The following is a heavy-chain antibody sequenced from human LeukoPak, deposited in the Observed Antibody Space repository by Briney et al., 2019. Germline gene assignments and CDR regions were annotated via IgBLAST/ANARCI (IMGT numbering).Heavy chain of an antibody. J-gene: IGHJ4*02. V-gene: IGHV3-23*01. CDR3: ARGNFYSGSGSSPLDY. CDR1: GFTFSDYG. Sequence: GGSLRLSCTASGFTFSDYGMHWVRQAPGKGLEWVSGISASGDSTYYADSVKGRFTISRDNAKNTLFLQMNSLGAEDSAVYYCARGNFYSGSGSSPLDYWGQGTLVTVSS. D-gene: IGHD3-10*01. CDR2: ISASGDST.